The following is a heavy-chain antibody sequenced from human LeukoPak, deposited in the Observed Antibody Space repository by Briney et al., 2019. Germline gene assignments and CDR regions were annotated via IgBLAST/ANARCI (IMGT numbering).Heavy chain of an antibody. V-gene: IGHV4-39*01. Sequence: PSETLSLTCTVSGGSISSSSYYWGWIRQPPGKGLEWIGSIYYSGSTCYNPSLKSRVTISVDTSKNQFSLKLSSVTAADTAVYYCARGAGWYNYWGQGTLVTVSS. CDR3: ARGAGWYNY. J-gene: IGHJ4*02. D-gene: IGHD6-19*01. CDR2: IYYSGST. CDR1: GGSISSSSYY.